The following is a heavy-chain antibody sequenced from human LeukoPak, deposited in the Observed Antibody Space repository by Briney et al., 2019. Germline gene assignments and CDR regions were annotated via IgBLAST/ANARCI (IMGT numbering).Heavy chain of an antibody. J-gene: IGHJ5*02. D-gene: IGHD2-2*01. CDR2: INSDGNST. CDR3: AREGGYCSFTRCYHNWIDP. V-gene: IGHV3-74*01. CDR1: GLTFSGYW. Sequence: PGGSLRLSCAASGLTFSGYWMHWVRQAPGKGLVWVSRINSDGNSTSYADSVKGRFTISRDNAKNTLYLQMNSLRVEDTAVYYCAREGGYCSFTRCYHNWIDPWGQGTLVTVSS.